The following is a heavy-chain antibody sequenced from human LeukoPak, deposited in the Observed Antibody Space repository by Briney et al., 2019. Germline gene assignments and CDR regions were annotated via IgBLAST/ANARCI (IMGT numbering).Heavy chain of an antibody. CDR2: IHTSGST. Sequence: SETLSLTCTVSGGSISSYYWSWSRQPAGKGLEWIGRIHTSGSTNFNPSLKSRVTISVDTSNNQVSLKLSSVTAADTAVYYCARRQPGESFDMWGQGTTVTVSS. D-gene: IGHD3-10*01. J-gene: IGHJ3*02. V-gene: IGHV4-4*07. CDR3: ARRQPGESFDM. CDR1: GGSISSYY.